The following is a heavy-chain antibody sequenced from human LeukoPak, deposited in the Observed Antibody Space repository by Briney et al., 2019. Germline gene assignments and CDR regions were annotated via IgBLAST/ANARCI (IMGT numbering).Heavy chain of an antibody. V-gene: IGHV4-4*07. D-gene: IGHD1-26*01. CDR1: GGSLSGYF. CDR2: IYTSGTT. Sequence: SETLSLTCTVSGGSLSGYFWSWIRQPAGKGLEWIGRIYTSGTTNYNPSLKSRVSMSVDTSQYQFSLKLSSVTAADTAVYYCAREGGTERYFDYWGRGTQVTVSS. CDR3: AREGGTERYFDY. J-gene: IGHJ4*02.